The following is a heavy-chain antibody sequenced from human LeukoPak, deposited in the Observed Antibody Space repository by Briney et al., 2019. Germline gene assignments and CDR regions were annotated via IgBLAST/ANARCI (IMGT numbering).Heavy chain of an antibody. CDR1: GFTFTNAW. D-gene: IGHD3-22*01. Sequence: GGPLRLSCAASGFTFTNAWMSWVHQAPGKGLEWVGRIKSKTDGGTTDYAAPVKGRFTISRDDSKNTLYLQMNSLKTEDTAVYYCTTDYLVGYDSSGYYRFDYWGQGTLVTVSS. CDR2: IKSKTDGGTT. CDR3: TTDYLVGYDSSGYYRFDY. J-gene: IGHJ4*02. V-gene: IGHV3-15*01.